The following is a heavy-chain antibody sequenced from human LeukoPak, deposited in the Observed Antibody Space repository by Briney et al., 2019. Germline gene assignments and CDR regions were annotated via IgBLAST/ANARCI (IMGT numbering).Heavy chain of an antibody. CDR3: ARDRPWACSGGSCHGDWFDP. J-gene: IGHJ5*02. CDR1: GGSISSYY. V-gene: IGHV4-59*01. CDR2: IYYSGST. D-gene: IGHD2-15*01. Sequence: SETLSLTGTVSGGSISSYYWSWIRQPPGKGLEWIGYIYYSGSTNYNPSLKSRVTISVDTSKNQFSLKLSSVTAADTAVYYCARDRPWACSGGSCHGDWFDPWGQGTLVTDSS.